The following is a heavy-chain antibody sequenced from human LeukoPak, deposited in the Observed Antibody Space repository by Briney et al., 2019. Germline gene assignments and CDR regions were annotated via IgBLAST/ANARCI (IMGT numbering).Heavy chain of an antibody. CDR3: GRIAINANNGMAV. CDR2: SRNKASSYTT. CDR1: GLKFGDHY. V-gene: IGHV3-72*01. Sequence: PVGSLRLSCAASGLKFGDHYIDAGRQAPGKGLEWVGRSRNKASSYTTEYAPSVEGRFTISRDLSESSLYLQMNSLRTEDTAVYYCGRIAINANNGMAVWGQGTTVSVSS. D-gene: IGHD1/OR15-1a*01. J-gene: IGHJ6*02.